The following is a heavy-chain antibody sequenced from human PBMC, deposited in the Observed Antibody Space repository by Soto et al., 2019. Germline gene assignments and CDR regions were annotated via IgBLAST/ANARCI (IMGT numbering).Heavy chain of an antibody. Sequence: GESLKISCQGSGYSFTSYWIGWVRQMPGKGLEWMGRIDPSDSYTNYSPSFQGHVTISADKSISTAYLQWSSLKASDTAMYYCARHRRSSSRRDYGMDVWGQGTTVTVSS. J-gene: IGHJ6*02. V-gene: IGHV5-10-1*01. D-gene: IGHD6-13*01. CDR3: ARHRRSSSRRDYGMDV. CDR1: GYSFTSYW. CDR2: IDPSDSYT.